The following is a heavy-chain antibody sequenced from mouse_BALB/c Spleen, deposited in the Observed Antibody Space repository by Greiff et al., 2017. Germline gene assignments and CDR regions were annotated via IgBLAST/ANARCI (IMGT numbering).Heavy chain of an antibody. CDR1: GYTFTDYA. Sequence: QVQLQQSGAELVRPGVSVKISCKGSGYTFTDYAMHWVKQSHAKSLEWIGVISTYYGDASYNQKFKGKATMTVDKSSSTAYMELARLTSEDSAIYYCARLTTVVEGYYAMDYWGQGTSVTVSS. CDR3: ARLTTVVEGYYAMDY. CDR2: ISTYYGDA. D-gene: IGHD1-1*01. V-gene: IGHV1S137*01. J-gene: IGHJ4*01.